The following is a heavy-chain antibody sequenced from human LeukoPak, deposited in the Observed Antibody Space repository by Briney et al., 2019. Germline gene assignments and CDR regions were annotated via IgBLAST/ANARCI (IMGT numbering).Heavy chain of an antibody. J-gene: IGHJ4*02. D-gene: IGHD5-18*01. CDR2: IRDDVDNA. Sequence: GGSLRLSCAASGFTITSYGMHWIRQAPGKRPEWVALIRDDVDNAYYAESVKGRFTISRDNAKNSLYLQMNSLRAEDTAVYYCARDRGYSYGLDYWGQGTLVTVSS. V-gene: IGHV3-30*02. CDR1: GFTITSYG. CDR3: ARDRGYSYGLDY.